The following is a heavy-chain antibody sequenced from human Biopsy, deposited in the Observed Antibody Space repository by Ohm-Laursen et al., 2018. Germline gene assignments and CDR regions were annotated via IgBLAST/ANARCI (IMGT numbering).Heavy chain of an antibody. CDR1: GDSISSYY. CDR2: VYYTGST. Sequence: PGTLSLTWTVSGDSISSYYWSWIRQPPGKGPQWIGYVYYTGSTDYNPSLQSRVTISVDTSKNHFSLRLRSVTPADTAIYYCARDRGYYSDRTVPGYFDLWGRGTLVTVSS. V-gene: IGHV4-59*01. CDR3: ARDRGYYSDRTVPGYFDL. J-gene: IGHJ2*01. D-gene: IGHD3-22*01.